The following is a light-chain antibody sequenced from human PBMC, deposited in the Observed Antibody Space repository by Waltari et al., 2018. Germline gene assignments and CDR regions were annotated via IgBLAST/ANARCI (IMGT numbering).Light chain of an antibody. V-gene: IGLV1-44*01. CDR2: SPA. J-gene: IGLJ2*01. CDR1: SSNIRSNA. Sequence: QSVLTQPPSASGTPGQSVTISCSGGSSNIRSNAVSWYRHLPGAAPQLLIYSPAQRPSDVPDRFSASKSGTSASLAISGLQSEDEAVYYCASWDDSLAGPVFGGGTSLTVL. CDR3: ASWDDSLAGPV.